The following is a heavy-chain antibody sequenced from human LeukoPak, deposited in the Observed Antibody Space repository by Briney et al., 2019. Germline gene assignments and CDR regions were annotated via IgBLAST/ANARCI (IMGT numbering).Heavy chain of an antibody. CDR3: ARGRATASSWYYYYYYMDV. D-gene: IGHD6-13*01. J-gene: IGHJ6*03. CDR2: INHSGST. Sequence: SETLSLTCTVSGGSISSYYWSWIRQPPGKGLEWIGEINHSGSTNYNPSLKSRVTISVDTSKNQFSLKLSSVTAADTAVYYCARGRATASSWYYYYYYMDVWGKGTTVTVSS. V-gene: IGHV4-34*01. CDR1: GGSISSYY.